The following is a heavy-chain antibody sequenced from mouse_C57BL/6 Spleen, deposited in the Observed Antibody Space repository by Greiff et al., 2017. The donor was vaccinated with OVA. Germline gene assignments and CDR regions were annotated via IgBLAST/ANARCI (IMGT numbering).Heavy chain of an antibody. V-gene: IGHV1-53*01. D-gene: IGHD1-1*01. Sequence: QVQLQQPGTELVKPGASVKLSCKASGYTFTSYWMHWVKQRPGQGLEWIGNINPSNGGTNYNEKFKGKATLTVDKSSSTAYMQLSSLTSEDSAVYYCARGGVLRWGYFDYWGQGTTLTVSS. CDR3: ARGGVLRWGYFDY. J-gene: IGHJ2*01. CDR1: GYTFTSYW. CDR2: INPSNGGT.